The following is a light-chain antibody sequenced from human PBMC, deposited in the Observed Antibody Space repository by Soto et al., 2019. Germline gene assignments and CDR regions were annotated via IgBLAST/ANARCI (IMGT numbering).Light chain of an antibody. CDR3: HQYTSYPLT. CDR1: QSVSSW. J-gene: IGKJ4*01. Sequence: DIQMTQSPSTLSSSVGDRVTITCRVSQSVSSWLAWYQQKPGKAPKLLIYKASSLETGVPSRFSGSGTGTEFTLTISSLQPDDSATYYCHQYTSYPLTCGGGTKVEIK. V-gene: IGKV1-5*03. CDR2: KAS.